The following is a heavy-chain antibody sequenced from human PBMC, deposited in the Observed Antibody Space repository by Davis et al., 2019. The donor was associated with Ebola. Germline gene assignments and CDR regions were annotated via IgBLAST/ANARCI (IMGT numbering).Heavy chain of an antibody. CDR3: ARDEYSGYPFDY. D-gene: IGHD5-12*01. V-gene: IGHV1-18*01. J-gene: IGHJ4*02. CDR2: ISAYNGNT. Sequence: ASVKVSCKASGYTFTSYGISWVRQAPGQGLEWMGWISAYNGNTNYAQKFQGRVTITADESTSTAYMELSSLRSEDTAVYYCARDEYSGYPFDYWGQGTLVTVSS. CDR1: GYTFTSYG.